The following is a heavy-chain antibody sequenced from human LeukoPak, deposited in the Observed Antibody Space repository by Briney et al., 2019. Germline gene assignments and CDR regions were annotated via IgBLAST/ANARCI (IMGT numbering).Heavy chain of an antibody. J-gene: IGHJ4*02. Sequence: GGSLRLSCAASGVTFSSYSMNWVRQAPGKGLEWVSHITASGTAMFYADSVKGRFTISRDNAKNSLYLQMNSLRGEDTAVYYCASSGSYRFDYWGQGTLVTVSS. V-gene: IGHV3-48*01. CDR1: GVTFSSYS. D-gene: IGHD1-26*01. CDR3: ASSGSYRFDY. CDR2: ITASGTAM.